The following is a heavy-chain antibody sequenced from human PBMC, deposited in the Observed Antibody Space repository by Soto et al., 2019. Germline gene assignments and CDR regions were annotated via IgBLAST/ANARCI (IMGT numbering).Heavy chain of an antibody. Sequence: SETLSLTCPVSGGSISSYYWSWIRQPPGKGLEWIGYIYYSGSTNYNPSLKSRVTISVDTSKNQFSLKLSSVTAADTAVYYCARAYDYGTYYYYMDVWGKGTTVTVSS. V-gene: IGHV4-59*01. D-gene: IGHD4-17*01. CDR3: ARAYDYGTYYYYMDV. CDR2: IYYSGST. J-gene: IGHJ6*03. CDR1: GGSISSYY.